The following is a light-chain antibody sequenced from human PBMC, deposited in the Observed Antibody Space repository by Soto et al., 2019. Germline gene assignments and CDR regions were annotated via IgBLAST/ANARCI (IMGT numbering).Light chain of an antibody. CDR3: SSYAGSNNVV. CDR2: EVN. Sequence: QSALTQPPSASGSPGQSVAISCTGTSSDVGGYEYVSWYQQHPGKAPKLLIYEVNKRPSEVSDRFSGSRSGNTASLTVSGLQAEDEADYYCSSYAGSNNVVFGGGTQLTVL. CDR1: SSDVGGYEY. J-gene: IGLJ3*02. V-gene: IGLV2-8*01.